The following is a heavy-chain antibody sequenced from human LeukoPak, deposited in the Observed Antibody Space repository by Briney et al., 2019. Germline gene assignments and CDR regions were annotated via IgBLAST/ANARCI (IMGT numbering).Heavy chain of an antibody. CDR3: ARGVTIFGVIYFDY. D-gene: IGHD3-3*01. V-gene: IGHV4-59*01. Sequence: PSETLSLTCTVSGGSISNYYWSWIRQPPGKGLEWIGYMFYGGSTNYNPSLKSRVTISVDTSKNQFSLKLNSVTAADTAVYYCARGVTIFGVIYFDYWGQGSLVTVSS. J-gene: IGHJ4*02. CDR2: MFYGGST. CDR1: GGSISNYY.